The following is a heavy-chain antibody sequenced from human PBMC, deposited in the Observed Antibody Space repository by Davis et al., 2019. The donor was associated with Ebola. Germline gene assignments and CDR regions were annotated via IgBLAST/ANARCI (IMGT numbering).Heavy chain of an antibody. Sequence: PGGSLRLSCAASGFGFTGYAMAWVRRSPGKGLEWVSALSGGSVTTYYADSVKGRFTIPRDNSNNILYLQMDSLRVADTATYYCAKTSGGSYGDAFDVWGRGTIVAVSS. CDR2: LSGGSVTT. CDR1: GFGFTGYA. CDR3: AKTSGGSYGDAFDV. D-gene: IGHD1-26*01. V-gene: IGHV3-23*01. J-gene: IGHJ3*01.